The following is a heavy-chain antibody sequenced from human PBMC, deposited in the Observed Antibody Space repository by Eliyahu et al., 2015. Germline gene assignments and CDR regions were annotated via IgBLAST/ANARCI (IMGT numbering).Heavy chain of an antibody. D-gene: IGHD1-1*01. Sequence: EVQLVESGXGLVQPGGSLRLSCAAXGFTFSXYWMHWVRQAPGKGLVWVSRINSDGSSTSYADXVKGRFTISRDNAKNTLYLQMNSLRAEDTAVYYCARERGRNSRRDAFDIWGQGTMVTVSS. CDR1: GFTFSXYW. CDR2: INSDGSST. V-gene: IGHV3-74*01. J-gene: IGHJ3*02. CDR3: ARERGRNSRRDAFDI.